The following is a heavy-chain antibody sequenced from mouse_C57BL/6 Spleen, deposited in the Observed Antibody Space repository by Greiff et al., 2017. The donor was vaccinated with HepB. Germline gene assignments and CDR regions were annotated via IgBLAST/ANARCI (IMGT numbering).Heavy chain of an antibody. V-gene: IGHV14-4*01. CDR3: TTGDWDPPGEDV. Sequence: EVQLQQSGAELVRPGASVKLSCTASGFNIKDDYMHWVKQRPEQGLEWIGWIDPENGDTEYASKFQGKATITADTSSNTAYLQLSSLTSEDTAVYYCTTGDWDPPGEDVWGTGTTVTVSS. CDR2: IDPENGDT. CDR1: GFNIKDDY. J-gene: IGHJ1*03. D-gene: IGHD4-1*01.